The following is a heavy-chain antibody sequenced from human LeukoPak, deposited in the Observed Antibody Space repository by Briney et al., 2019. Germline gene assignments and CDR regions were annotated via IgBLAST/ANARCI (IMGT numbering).Heavy chain of an antibody. J-gene: IGHJ4*02. CDR3: ARVDCRSTSCSPFDY. CDR2: ILYDGSTQ. D-gene: IGHD2-2*01. Sequence: GRSLRLSCAASGFTFSTFSMHWVRQAPGKGLEWVAVILYDGSTQYHADSVRGRFTASRDNSKDTLYLQMNSLRVEDTAVYYCARVDCRSTSCSPFDYWGQGTLVTVSS. CDR1: GFTFSTFS. V-gene: IGHV3-30*04.